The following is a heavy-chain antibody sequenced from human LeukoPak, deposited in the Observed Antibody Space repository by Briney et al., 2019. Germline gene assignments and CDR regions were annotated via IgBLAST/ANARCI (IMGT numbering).Heavy chain of an antibody. Sequence: PSETLSLTCAVYGGSFSSYPWTWIRQPPGKGLEWIGQIIHSGSTKYNPSLNGRVTMSLDTSKNQFSLKLTSVTAADTAVSYCARGAPGYWGQGTLVPVSS. CDR2: IIHSGST. CDR1: GGSFSSYP. CDR3: ARGAPGY. J-gene: IGHJ1*01. V-gene: IGHV4-34*12. D-gene: IGHD4/OR15-4a*01.